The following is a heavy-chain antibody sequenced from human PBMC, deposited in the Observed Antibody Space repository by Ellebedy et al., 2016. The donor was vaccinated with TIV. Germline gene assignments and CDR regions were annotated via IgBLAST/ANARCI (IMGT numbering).Heavy chain of an antibody. Sequence: ASVKVSXXASGYTFTSHHVHWVRQAPGQGLEWMGIINPSAGFTNYAQKFQDRVTLTRDTSTTTVYMEMSSLRSEDTAVYYCATEAAGTYNFDYWGQGTLVTVSS. J-gene: IGHJ4*02. D-gene: IGHD5-18*01. CDR1: GYTFTSHH. V-gene: IGHV1-46*01. CDR2: INPSAGFT. CDR3: ATEAAGTYNFDY.